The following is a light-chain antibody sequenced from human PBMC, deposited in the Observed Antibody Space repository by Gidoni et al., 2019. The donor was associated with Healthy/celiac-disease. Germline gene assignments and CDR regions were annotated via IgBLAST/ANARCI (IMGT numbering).Light chain of an antibody. J-gene: IGKJ4*01. CDR2: DAS. Sequence: DIQMTQSPSSLSASVGDRVTITCQANKDIINYLNWYQQKPGKAHKLLIYDASNLETGVPSRFSGSGSGTDFTFTISSLQPEDIATYYCQQYDNLPLTFGGGTKVEIK. CDR3: QQYDNLPLT. V-gene: IGKV1-33*01. CDR1: KDIINY.